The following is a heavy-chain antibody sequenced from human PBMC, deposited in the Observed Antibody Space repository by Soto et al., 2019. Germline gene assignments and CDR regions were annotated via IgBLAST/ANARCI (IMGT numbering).Heavy chain of an antibody. Sequence: PGGSLRLSCAASGFTFSSYAMHWVGQSPGKGLEWVAVISYDGSNKYYADSVKGRFTISRDNSKNTLYLQMNSLRAEDTAVYYCARDAQLERLPTDYWGQGTLVTVSS. CDR1: GFTFSSYA. J-gene: IGHJ4*02. CDR2: ISYDGSNK. D-gene: IGHD1-1*01. V-gene: IGHV3-30-3*01. CDR3: ARDAQLERLPTDY.